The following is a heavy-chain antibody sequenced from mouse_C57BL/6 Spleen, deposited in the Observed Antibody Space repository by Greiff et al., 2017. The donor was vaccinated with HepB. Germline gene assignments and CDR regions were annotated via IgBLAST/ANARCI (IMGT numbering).Heavy chain of an antibody. Sequence: VQLQQPGAELVMPGASVKLSCKASGYTFTSYWMHWVKQRPGQGLEWIGEIDPSDSYTNYNQKFKGKSTLTVDKSSSTAYMQLSSLTSEDSAVYYCARGGLGRGWYFDVWGTGTTVTVSS. CDR1: GYTFTSYW. D-gene: IGHD4-1*01. CDR2: IDPSDSYT. J-gene: IGHJ1*03. V-gene: IGHV1-69*01. CDR3: ARGGLGRGWYFDV.